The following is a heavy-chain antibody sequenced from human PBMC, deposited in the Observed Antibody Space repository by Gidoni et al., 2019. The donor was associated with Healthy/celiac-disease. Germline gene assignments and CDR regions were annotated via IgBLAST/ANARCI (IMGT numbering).Heavy chain of an antibody. CDR3: AIGEFTYYYDTSGYWFDP. Sequence: ASVYTFTGYYMNWVRQTPGHCLEWMVWINPNSGGTNYAQKFQGRVTMTRDTSISTAYMELRRLRSDDTAVYYCAIGEFTYYYDTSGYWFDPWGQGTLVTVSS. CDR1: VYTFTGYY. V-gene: IGHV1-2*02. D-gene: IGHD3-22*01. J-gene: IGHJ5*02. CDR2: INPNSGGT.